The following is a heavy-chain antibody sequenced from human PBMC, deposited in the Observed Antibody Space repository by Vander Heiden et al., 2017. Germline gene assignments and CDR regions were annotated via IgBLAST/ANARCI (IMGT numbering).Heavy chain of an antibody. J-gene: IGHJ3*02. V-gene: IGHV3-7*01. CDR2: IQQDGSET. CDR1: GFNFNTYW. D-gene: IGHD3-22*01. Sequence: VHLVESGGGLVQPGGSLRLSCAASGFNFNTYWMTWVRQAPGKGLEWVANIQQDGSETHYVDSVEGRFTISRDNAKNSLYLHMDSLRADDTALYYCARDPYDSGGYAAFDMWGQGTLVTVSS. CDR3: ARDPYDSGGYAAFDM.